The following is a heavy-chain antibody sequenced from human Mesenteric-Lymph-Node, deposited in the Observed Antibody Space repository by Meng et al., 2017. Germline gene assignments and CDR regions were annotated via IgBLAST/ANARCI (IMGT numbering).Heavy chain of an antibody. CDR1: GDSITNHNW. J-gene: IGHJ4*02. Sequence: QLELRESGPALVKPSETLSLTCAVSGDSITNHNWWAWVRQPPGKGLEWIGEIYHSGRTNYNPSVKSRVSMSVDKSQNHFSLRLSSVTAADTAVYYCTTLYGDSISWGQGTLVTVSS. D-gene: IGHD4-17*01. CDR3: TTLYGDSIS. CDR2: IYHSGRT. V-gene: IGHV4-4*02.